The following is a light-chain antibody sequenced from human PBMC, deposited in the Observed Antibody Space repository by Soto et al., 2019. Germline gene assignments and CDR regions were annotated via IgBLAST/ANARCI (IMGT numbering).Light chain of an antibody. Sequence: QSVLTQPASVSGSPGQSITISCTGTSSDIGDSNYVSWYQQHPGKAPKLVIYDVSNRPSGVSNRFSGSKSANTASLTISGLQAEDEADYYCSSFRSSGTSYVFGTGTKVTVL. J-gene: IGLJ1*01. V-gene: IGLV2-14*03. CDR3: SSFRSSGTSYV. CDR1: SSDIGDSNY. CDR2: DVS.